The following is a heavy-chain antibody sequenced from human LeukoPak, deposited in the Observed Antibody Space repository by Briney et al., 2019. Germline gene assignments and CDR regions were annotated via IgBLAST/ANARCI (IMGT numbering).Heavy chain of an antibody. Sequence: GGSLRLSCAASGFTFSSYSMNWVRQAPGKGLEWVSYISSSCSTIYYADSVKGRFTISRDNAKNSLYLQMNSLRAEDTAVYYCARDPPLNPIPAASGYWGQGTLVTVSS. CDR1: GFTFSSYS. CDR3: ARDPPLNPIPAASGY. J-gene: IGHJ4*02. CDR2: ISSSCSTI. D-gene: IGHD2-2*01. V-gene: IGHV3-48*01.